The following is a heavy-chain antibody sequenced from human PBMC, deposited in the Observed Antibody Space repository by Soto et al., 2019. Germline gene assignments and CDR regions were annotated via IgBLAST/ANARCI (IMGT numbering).Heavy chain of an antibody. CDR1: GGTFSSYA. CDR2: IIPIFGTA. D-gene: IGHD4-17*01. J-gene: IGHJ5*02. CDR3: AREGEASGDYYAGPLTLSTGNWFDP. V-gene: IGHV1-69*13. Sequence: SVKVSCKASGGTFSSYAISWVRQAPGQGLEWMGGIIPIFGTANYAQKFQGRVTITADESTSTAYMELSSLRSEDTAVYYCAREGEASGDYYAGPLTLSTGNWFDPWGQGTLVTASS.